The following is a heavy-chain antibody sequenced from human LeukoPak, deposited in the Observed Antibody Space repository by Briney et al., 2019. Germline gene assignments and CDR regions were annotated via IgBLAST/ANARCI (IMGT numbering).Heavy chain of an antibody. J-gene: IGHJ4*02. V-gene: IGHV4-34*01. D-gene: IGHD6-6*01. CDR1: GGSFSGYY. CDR2: INHSGST. CDR3: ARGGARGAARQFFY. Sequence: SETLSLTCAVYGGSFSGYYWSWIRQPPGKGLEWIGEINHSGSTNYNPSLKSRVTISVDTSKNQFSLKLSSVTAADTAVHYCARGGARGAARQFFYWGQGTLVTVSS.